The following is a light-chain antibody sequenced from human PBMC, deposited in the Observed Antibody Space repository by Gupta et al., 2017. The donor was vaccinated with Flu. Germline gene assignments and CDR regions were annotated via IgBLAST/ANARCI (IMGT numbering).Light chain of an antibody. V-gene: IGKV1D-12*01. Sequence: PSSVSASVGDSVTITCRASQGVSSWLAWYQEKPGKAPKLLIYAASTLQSGVPSRFSGSGSGTXFTLTIXSLQPEDFATYYCQQANSFPITFGXGTKVEIK. CDR1: QGVSSW. J-gene: IGKJ4*01. CDR2: AAS. CDR3: QQANSFPIT.